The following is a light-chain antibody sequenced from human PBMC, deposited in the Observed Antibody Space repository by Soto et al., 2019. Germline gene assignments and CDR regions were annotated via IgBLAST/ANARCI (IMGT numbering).Light chain of an antibody. Sequence: DIHMTQPPSSVSVSVGDRVTITCRASQAIDSWLAWYQQKPREAPKLLSFSGSALHSAIPPRFSGSGSGTDFTLTISSLQPEDFATYYCQQTLSFPPTFGQGTKVDIK. V-gene: IGKV1-12*01. J-gene: IGKJ1*01. CDR2: SGS. CDR1: QAIDSW. CDR3: QQTLSFPPT.